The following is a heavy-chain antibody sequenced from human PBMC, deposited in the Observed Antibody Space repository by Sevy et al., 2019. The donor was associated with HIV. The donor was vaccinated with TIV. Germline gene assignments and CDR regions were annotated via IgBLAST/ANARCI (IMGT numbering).Heavy chain of an antibody. CDR3: ASHYYDSTGYYFPLDY. Sequence: GGSLRLSCTASGFTFSSYAMYWVRQAPGKGLEWVAVISYDGNNKDYADSVKGRFTISRDNSKNTLYLQMNGLRAEDTAVYYCASHYYDSTGYYFPLDYWGQGTLVTVSS. V-gene: IGHV3-30*04. D-gene: IGHD3-22*01. J-gene: IGHJ4*02. CDR1: GFTFSSYA. CDR2: ISYDGNNK.